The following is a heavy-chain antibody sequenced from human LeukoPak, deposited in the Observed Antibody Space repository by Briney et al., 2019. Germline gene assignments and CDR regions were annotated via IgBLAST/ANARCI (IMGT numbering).Heavy chain of an antibody. CDR3: AREDPQTTVPEGLDV. V-gene: IGHV4-59*01. Sequence: SETLSLTCTVSGGSIRYYYWSWIRQSPGEGLEWIGYIYYSGTTNYNPSLKSRVTISVDTSKNQFSQQLRSVTAADTAVYYCAREDPQTTVPEGLDVWGQGTTVTVSS. CDR2: IYYSGTT. J-gene: IGHJ6*02. D-gene: IGHD4-17*01. CDR1: GGSIRYYY.